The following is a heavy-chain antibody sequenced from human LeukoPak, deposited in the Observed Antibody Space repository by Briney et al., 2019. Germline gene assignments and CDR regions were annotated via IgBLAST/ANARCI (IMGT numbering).Heavy chain of an antibody. V-gene: IGHV1-69*05. CDR1: GGTFSSYA. J-gene: IGHJ5*02. CDR2: IIPIFGTA. D-gene: IGHD3-22*01. CDR3: ARDPLDSSGYYYHHWFDP. Sequence: GASVKVSCKASGGTFSSYAISWVRQAPGQGLEGMGGIIPIFGTANYAQKFQGRVTITTDESTSTAYMELSSLRSEDTAVYYCARDPLDSSGYYYHHWFDPWGQGTLVTVSS.